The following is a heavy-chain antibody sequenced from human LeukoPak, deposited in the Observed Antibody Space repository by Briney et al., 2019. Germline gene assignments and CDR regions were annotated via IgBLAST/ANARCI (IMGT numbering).Heavy chain of an antibody. Sequence: SETLSLTCAVYGGSFSGYYWSWIRQRPGKGQEWIGEINHSGSTNYNPSLKSRVTISVDTSKNQFSLKLSSVTAADTAVYYCARGMVYAIFFDYWGQGTLVTVSS. J-gene: IGHJ4*02. D-gene: IGHD2-8*01. V-gene: IGHV4-34*01. CDR1: GGSFSGYY. CDR3: ARGMVYAIFFDY. CDR2: INHSGST.